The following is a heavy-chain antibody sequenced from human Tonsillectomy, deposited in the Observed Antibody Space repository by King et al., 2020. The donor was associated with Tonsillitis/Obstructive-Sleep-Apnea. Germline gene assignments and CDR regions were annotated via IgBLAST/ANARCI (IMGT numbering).Heavy chain of an antibody. J-gene: IGHJ4*02. Sequence: XQLVESGAEVKKPGASVKVSCKAXGYTFTNYGITWVRQAPGQXLEWMGWISAYNGNTNYAQXLXGRVTIXTDTSTSTAYMELRSLRSDDTAVYYCARYQSGYFDXWGQXXXVTVSS. CDR1: GYTFTNYG. V-gene: IGHV1-18*01. CDR2: ISAYNGNT. CDR3: ARYQSGYFDX. D-gene: IGHD6-25*01.